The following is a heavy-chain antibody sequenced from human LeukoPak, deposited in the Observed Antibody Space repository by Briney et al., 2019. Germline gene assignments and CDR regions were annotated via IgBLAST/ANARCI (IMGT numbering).Heavy chain of an antibody. CDR2: IYYSGST. J-gene: IGHJ3*02. CDR3: ASEGSLSAFDI. Sequence: SETLSLTCTVSGGSISSYYWSWVRQPPGKGLEWIGYIYYSGSTNYNPSLTSRVTISVDTSKNPFSLKLSSVTAADTALYYCASEGSLSAFDIWGQGTMVTVSS. CDR1: GGSISSYY. V-gene: IGHV4-59*01. D-gene: IGHD1-26*01.